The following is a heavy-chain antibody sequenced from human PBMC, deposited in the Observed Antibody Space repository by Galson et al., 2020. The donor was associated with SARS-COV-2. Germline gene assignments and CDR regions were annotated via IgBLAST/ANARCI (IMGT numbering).Heavy chain of an antibody. CDR3: AREISYGWYDF. V-gene: IGHV4-4*07. CDR1: GGSISSYY. J-gene: IGHJ5*01. Sequence: SETLSLTCTVSGGSISSYYWSWIRQPAGKGLEFIGWIYTSENTNYNPSLKSRVTMSVDTSKNQVSLKLTSVTAADTAIYFCAREISYGWYDFWGRGAPVIVSS. CDR2: IYTSENT. D-gene: IGHD5-18*01.